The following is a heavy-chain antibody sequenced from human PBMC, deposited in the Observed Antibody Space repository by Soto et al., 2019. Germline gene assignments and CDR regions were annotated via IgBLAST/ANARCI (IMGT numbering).Heavy chain of an antibody. D-gene: IGHD5-12*01. J-gene: IGHJ4*02. CDR1: GGTFSSYT. CDR2: IIPILGIA. CDR3: ARDGYDYSPYYFDY. Sequence: GASVKVSCKASGGTFSSYTISWVRQAPGQGLEWMGRIIPILGIANYAQKFQGRVTITADKSTSTAYMELSSLRSEDTAVYYCARDGYDYSPYYFDYWGQGTLVTRLL. V-gene: IGHV1-69*04.